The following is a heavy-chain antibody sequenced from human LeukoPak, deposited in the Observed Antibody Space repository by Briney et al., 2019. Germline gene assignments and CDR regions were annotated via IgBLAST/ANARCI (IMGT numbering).Heavy chain of an antibody. D-gene: IGHD3-22*01. Sequence: PSQTLSLTCTVSGGSISSGDYYWSWIRQPPGKGLEWIGYIYCSGSTYYNPSLKSRVTISVDTSKNQFSLKLSSVTAADTAVYYCARRRESYYDSSGYLAYYFDYWGQGTLVTVSS. CDR1: GGSISSGDYY. CDR3: ARRRESYYDSSGYLAYYFDY. J-gene: IGHJ4*02. V-gene: IGHV4-30-4*01. CDR2: IYCSGST.